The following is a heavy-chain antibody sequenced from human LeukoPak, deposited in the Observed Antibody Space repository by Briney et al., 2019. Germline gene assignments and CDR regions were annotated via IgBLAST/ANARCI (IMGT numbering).Heavy chain of an antibody. J-gene: IGHJ4*02. V-gene: IGHV4-39*01. D-gene: IGHD6-19*01. Sequence: SETLSLTCTVSGGSISSSSYYWGWIRQPPGKGLEWIGSIYYSGSTYYNPSLKSRVTISVDTSKNQFSLKLSSVTAADTAVYYCARLSSGRYLGRDYWGQGTLVTVSS. CDR1: GGSISSSSYY. CDR2: IYYSGST. CDR3: ARLSSGRYLGRDY.